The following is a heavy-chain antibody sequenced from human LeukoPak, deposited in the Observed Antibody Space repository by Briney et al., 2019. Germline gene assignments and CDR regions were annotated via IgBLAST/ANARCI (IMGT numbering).Heavy chain of an antibody. Sequence: PSETLSLTCAVSGGTFRGYYWSWIRQPPGKGLAWIGEIDHTGSTNYNPSLESRVTLSVDTSKNQVSLNLNSLTAADTAVYYCARGLRFHVGSGNWFDLRGQGTLVSVSS. D-gene: IGHD3-10*01. CDR1: GGTFRGYY. J-gene: IGHJ5*02. CDR2: IDHTGST. V-gene: IGHV4-34*01. CDR3: ARGLRFHVGSGNWFDL.